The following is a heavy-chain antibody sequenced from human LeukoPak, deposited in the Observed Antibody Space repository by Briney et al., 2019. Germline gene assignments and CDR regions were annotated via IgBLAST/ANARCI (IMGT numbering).Heavy chain of an antibody. D-gene: IGHD2-2*01. CDR2: ITSSSSTT. CDR1: GFTFSSYS. V-gene: IGHV3-48*02. CDR3: ASRGYCSSTSCDLSDY. Sequence: GGSLSLSCAASGFTFSSYSMHWVRQAPGKGLEWVSYITSSSSTTYYADSVKGRFTISRDNAKNSLYLQMNSLRDEDTAVYYCASRGYCSSTSCDLSDYWGQGTLVTVSS. J-gene: IGHJ4*02.